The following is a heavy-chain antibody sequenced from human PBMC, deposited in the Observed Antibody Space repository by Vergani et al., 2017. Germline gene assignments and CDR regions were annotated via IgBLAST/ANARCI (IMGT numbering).Heavy chain of an antibody. CDR1: GATFRSNT. V-gene: IGHV1-69*08. J-gene: IGHJ6*02. CDR3: ARDPRGYGGDPEDYYYGMDV. Sequence: QVQLVQSGAEVKKPGSSVKVSCKASGATFRSNTISWVRQVPGQGLEWMGRIIPVLGKTKYAQDFQGRLTITADTSTSTAYMELTSLRSQDTAVYYWARDPRGYGGDPEDYYYGMDVWGQGTTVTVSS. CDR2: IIPVLGKT. D-gene: IGHD2-21*02.